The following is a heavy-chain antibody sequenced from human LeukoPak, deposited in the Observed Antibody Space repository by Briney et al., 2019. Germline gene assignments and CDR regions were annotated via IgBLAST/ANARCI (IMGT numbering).Heavy chain of an antibody. V-gene: IGHV3-48*03. J-gene: IGHJ3*02. D-gene: IGHD2-15*01. CDR3: ARGGHCSDVICYSYNAFDI. Sequence: PGGSLRLSCAASGFTFSSYEMNWVRQAPGKGLEWGSYISPSGSSKYYVDSVKGRFTIPRDNAKNSLYLQMNNLRPEDTAVYYCARGGHCSDVICYSYNAFDIWGQGTMVTVSS. CDR1: GFTFSSYE. CDR2: ISPSGSSK.